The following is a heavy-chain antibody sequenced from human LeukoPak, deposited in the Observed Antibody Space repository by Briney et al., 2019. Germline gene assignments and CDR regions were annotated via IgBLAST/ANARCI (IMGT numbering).Heavy chain of an antibody. CDR2: ISSNGGST. CDR3: ARTDYDILTRHYYYMDV. D-gene: IGHD3-9*01. Sequence: GGSLRLSCAASGFTFSSYAMRWVRQAPGRGLEYVSAISSNGGSTYYANSVKRSFTISRHNPKHTLYLQIRSLRAQDMAVYYCARTDYDILTRHYYYMDVRGKGTTGTVSS. J-gene: IGHJ6*03. CDR1: GFTFSSYA. V-gene: IGHV3-64*01.